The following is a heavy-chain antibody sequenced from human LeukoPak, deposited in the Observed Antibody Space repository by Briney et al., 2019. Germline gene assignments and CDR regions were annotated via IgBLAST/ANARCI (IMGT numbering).Heavy chain of an antibody. V-gene: IGHV7-4-1*02. D-gene: IGHD3-10*01. Sequence: GASVTVSCKASGYTFTSYAMNWVRQAPGQGLEWMGWINTNTGNPTYAQGFTGRFVFSLDTSVSTAYLQISSLKAEDTAVYYCARDQDYYYGSGSYSDYWGQGTLVTVSS. CDR3: ARDQDYYYGSGSYSDY. CDR1: GYTFTSYA. CDR2: INTNTGNP. J-gene: IGHJ4*02.